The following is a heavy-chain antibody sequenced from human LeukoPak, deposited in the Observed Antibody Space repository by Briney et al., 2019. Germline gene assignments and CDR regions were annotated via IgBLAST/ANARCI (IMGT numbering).Heavy chain of an antibody. Sequence: GGSLRLSCAASGFAFSSYGMHWVRQAPGKGLEWVAVIWYDGSNKYYADSVKGRFTISRDNSKNTLYLQMNSLRAEDTAVYYCARLNSSSSWFDPWGQGTLVTVSS. CDR3: ARLNSSSSWFDP. J-gene: IGHJ5*02. D-gene: IGHD6-6*01. CDR1: GFAFSSYG. CDR2: IWYDGSNK. V-gene: IGHV3-33*01.